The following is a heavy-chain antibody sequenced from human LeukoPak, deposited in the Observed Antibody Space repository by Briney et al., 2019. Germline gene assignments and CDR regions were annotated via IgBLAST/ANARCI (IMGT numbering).Heavy chain of an antibody. J-gene: IGHJ4*02. CDR2: IYYSGST. D-gene: IGHD3-10*01. CDR1: GGSIISYY. V-gene: IGHV4-39*01. CDR3: ARRDYGSGSPFDY. Sequence: SETLSLTCTVSGGSIISYYWGWIRQPPGKGLEWIGSIYYSGSTYYNPSLKSRVTISVDTSKNQFSLKLSSVTAADTAVYYCARRDYGSGSPFDYWGQGTLVTVSS.